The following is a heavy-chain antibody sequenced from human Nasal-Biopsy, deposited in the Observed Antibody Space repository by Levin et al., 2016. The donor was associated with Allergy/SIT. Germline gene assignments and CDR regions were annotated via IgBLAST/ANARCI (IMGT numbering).Heavy chain of an antibody. CDR1: GFIFSRYG. Sequence: GESLKISCAASGFIFSRYGMHWVRQAPGKGLEWVAYIRYDGSTIHYGDSVKGRFTISRDNDKNTLLLQMNNLRPDDTAVYYCAKVGDGTTKDFWTAYFSVPNYYAYGMDHWGHGTTVTVSS. J-gene: IGHJ6*02. CDR2: IRYDGSTI. V-gene: IGHV3-30*02. D-gene: IGHD3/OR15-3a*01. CDR3: AKVGDGTTKDFWTAYFSVPNYYAYGMDH.